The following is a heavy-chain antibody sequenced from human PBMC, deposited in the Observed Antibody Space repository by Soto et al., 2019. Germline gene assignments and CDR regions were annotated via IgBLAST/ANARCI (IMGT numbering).Heavy chain of an antibody. D-gene: IGHD1-26*01. J-gene: IGHJ5*02. V-gene: IGHV4-31*03. CDR3: ARETGFSGSRAPEA. Sequence: QVQLQESGPGQVKPSQTLSLTCIVSGDSITSGGYYWSWIRQHPGKGLQWLGYIYYRGNTFYNPSLKSRVSISIDTSKNQFSLNLTSVTAADTAVYFCARETGFSGSRAPEAWGQGTLVSVSS. CDR2: IYYRGNT. CDR1: GDSITSGGYY.